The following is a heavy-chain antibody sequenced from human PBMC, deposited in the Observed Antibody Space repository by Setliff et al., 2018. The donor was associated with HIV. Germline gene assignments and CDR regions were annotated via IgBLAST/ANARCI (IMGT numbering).Heavy chain of an antibody. D-gene: IGHD3-22*01. J-gene: IGHJ5*02. CDR2: INAGNGNT. CDR3: ARSNEDYYDSKVFGFDP. CDR1: GYTFTSYA. V-gene: IGHV1-3*01. Sequence: ASVKVSCKASGYTFTSYAMHWVRQAPGQRLEWMGWINAGNGNTKYSQKFQGRVTITRDTSASTAYMELSSLRSEDTAVYYCARSNEDYYDSKVFGFDPWGQGTLVTVSS.